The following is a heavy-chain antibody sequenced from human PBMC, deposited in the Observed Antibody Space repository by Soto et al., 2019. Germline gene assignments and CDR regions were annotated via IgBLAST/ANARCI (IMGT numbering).Heavy chain of an antibody. CDR2: TRNKANSYTT. J-gene: IGHJ4*02. CDR3: ATYSGYDYPPGY. Sequence: EVQLVESGGGLVQPGEPLRLSCAASGFTFSDNYMDWLHQAPGKGLEWVGRTRNKANSYTTEYAGSVKGRFNISRDDLKESLHLQMKSLKTEDTAGYYCATYSGYDYPPGYWGQGTLVTASS. V-gene: IGHV3-72*01. D-gene: IGHD5-12*01. CDR1: GFTFSDNY.